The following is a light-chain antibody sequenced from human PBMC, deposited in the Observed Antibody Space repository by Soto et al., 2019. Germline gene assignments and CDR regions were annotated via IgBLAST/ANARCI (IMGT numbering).Light chain of an antibody. CDR2: ATS. J-gene: IGKJ4*01. Sequence: DIQMTQSPSSLSASVGDRVTITCRASQPITRYLNWYQQKAGKAPKLLIYATSSLESGVPSRFSGSGSGTDFTLTINSLQLEDLAIHYCQQSYSNPTFGGGTKVEIK. CDR1: QPITRY. V-gene: IGKV1-39*01. CDR3: QQSYSNPT.